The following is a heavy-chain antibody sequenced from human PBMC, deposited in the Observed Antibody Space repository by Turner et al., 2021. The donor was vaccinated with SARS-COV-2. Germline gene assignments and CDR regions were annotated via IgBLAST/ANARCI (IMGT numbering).Heavy chain of an antibody. J-gene: IGHJ6*02. CDR3: ARLMDTAMDYYGMDV. Sequence: QLHLQASGPGLVMPSETLSLTCPVSGGSISSSTYYWGWIRQPPGKGLEWIGIIYESGITYYNPSLKSRVTITVDTSKNQYSLKMSSVNAADTAVYYCARLMDTAMDYYGMDVWGQGTTVTVSS. CDR2: IYESGIT. CDR1: GGSISSSTYY. D-gene: IGHD5-18*01. V-gene: IGHV4-39*01.